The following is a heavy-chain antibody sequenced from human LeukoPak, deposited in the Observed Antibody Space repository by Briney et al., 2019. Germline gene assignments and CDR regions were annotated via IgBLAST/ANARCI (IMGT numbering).Heavy chain of an antibody. D-gene: IGHD3-3*01. J-gene: IGHJ6*02. CDR1: GFTFSHYT. Sequence: GGSLRLSCAASGFTFSHYTINWVRQAPGKGLEWVAVIWYDGSNKYYADSVKGRFTISRDNSKNTLYLQMNSLRAEDTAVYYCARDLTISGMDVWGQGTTVTVSS. V-gene: IGHV3-33*08. CDR2: IWYDGSNK. CDR3: ARDLTISGMDV.